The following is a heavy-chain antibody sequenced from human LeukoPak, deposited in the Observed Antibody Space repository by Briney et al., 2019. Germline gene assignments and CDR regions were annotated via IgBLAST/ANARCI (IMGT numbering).Heavy chain of an antibody. Sequence: PGGSLRLSCAASGFTFSSSAMSWVRQAPGKGLEWVSAISNNGGYTYYADSVQGRFTISRDNSKSTLCLQMNSLRAEDTAVYYCASDRYYSLDYWGQGTLVTVSS. CDR1: GFTFSSSA. CDR2: ISNNGGYT. V-gene: IGHV3-23*01. CDR3: ASDRYYSLDY. D-gene: IGHD2/OR15-2a*01. J-gene: IGHJ4*02.